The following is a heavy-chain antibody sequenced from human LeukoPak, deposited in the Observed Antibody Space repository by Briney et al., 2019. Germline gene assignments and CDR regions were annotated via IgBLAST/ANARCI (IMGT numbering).Heavy chain of an antibody. D-gene: IGHD3-22*01. CDR2: MNPNSGNT. J-gene: IGHJ3*02. CDR1: GYTFTSYD. CDR3: ARAITMIVVVIRGRTDAFDI. V-gene: IGHV1-8*01. Sequence: ASVKVSCKASGYTFTSYDINWVRQATGQGLEWMGWMNPNSGNTGYAQKFQGRVTITRNTSISTAYMELSSLRSDDTAVYYCARAITMIVVVIRGRTDAFDIWGQGTMVTVSS.